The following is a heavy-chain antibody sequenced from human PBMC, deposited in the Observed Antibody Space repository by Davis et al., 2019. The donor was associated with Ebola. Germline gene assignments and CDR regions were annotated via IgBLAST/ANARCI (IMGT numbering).Heavy chain of an antibody. D-gene: IGHD6-13*01. Sequence: ASVKVSCKASGGTFSSYAISWVRQAPGQGLEWMGWISAYNDNTNYAQKLQGRVTMTTDTSTSTAYMELRSLRSDDTAVYYCASSRDMYSSSWYRFRHTPWGSNYGMDVWGQGTTVTVSS. CDR2: ISAYNDNT. J-gene: IGHJ6*02. CDR1: GGTFSSYA. CDR3: ASSRDMYSSSWYRFRHTPWGSNYGMDV. V-gene: IGHV1-18*01.